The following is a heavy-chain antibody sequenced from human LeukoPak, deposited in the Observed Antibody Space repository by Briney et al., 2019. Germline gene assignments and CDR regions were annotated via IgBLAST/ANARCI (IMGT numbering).Heavy chain of an antibody. CDR2: IYYSGST. V-gene: IGHV4-59*01. D-gene: IGHD2-2*01. J-gene: IGHJ6*03. Sequence: SETLSLTCTVSGGSISSYYWSWIRQPPGKGLEWIGYIYYSGSTSYNPSLESRVTISVDTSKNQFSLKLSSVTAADTAVYYCARVGVVPAAPSIYYYYYMDVWGKGTTVTVSS. CDR1: GGSISSYY. CDR3: ARVGVVPAAPSIYYYYYMDV.